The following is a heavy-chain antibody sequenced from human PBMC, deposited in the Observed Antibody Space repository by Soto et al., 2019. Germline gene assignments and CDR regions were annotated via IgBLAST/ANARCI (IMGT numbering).Heavy chain of an antibody. D-gene: IGHD4-17*01. V-gene: IGHV3-23*01. J-gene: IGHJ4*01. Sequence: EVQLLEYGGGLVQRGESLRLSCVASGFTFNKYAMSWVRQAPGKGLQWVSSISGRSSTTYYADSVEGRFTISRDNSKNTVNLHMNTLSTEDTAVYYCAPTRYDYGDDAVAYWGQGTLVTVSS. CDR2: ISGRSSTT. CDR3: APTRYDYGDDAVAY. CDR1: GFTFNKYA.